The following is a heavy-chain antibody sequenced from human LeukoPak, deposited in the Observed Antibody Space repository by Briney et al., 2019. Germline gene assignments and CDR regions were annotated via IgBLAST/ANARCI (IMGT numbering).Heavy chain of an antibody. CDR2: IYYSGST. Sequence: SETLSLTCTVSGGSISSYYWSWIRQPPGKGLEWIGYIYYSGSTNYNPSLKSRVTISVDTSKNQFSLKLSSVTAADTAVYYCARGGSGYYHNWFDPWGQGTLVTVSS. D-gene: IGHD3-22*01. CDR1: GGSISSYY. V-gene: IGHV4-59*01. J-gene: IGHJ5*02. CDR3: ARGGSGYYHNWFDP.